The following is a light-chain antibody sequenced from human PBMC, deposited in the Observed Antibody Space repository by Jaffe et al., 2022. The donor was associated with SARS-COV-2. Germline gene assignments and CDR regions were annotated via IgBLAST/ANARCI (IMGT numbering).Light chain of an antibody. J-gene: IGKJ2*03. CDR1: QSIKTY. CDR2: AAS. V-gene: IGKV1-39*01. Sequence: DIQMTQSPSSLSASVGDRVTITCRASQSIKTYLSWYQQKPGKAPKLLIYAASSLQSGVPSRFSGSGSGTDFTLTITNIQPEDFASYYCQQSYGVLYGFGQGTKLEIK. CDR3: QQSYGVLYG.